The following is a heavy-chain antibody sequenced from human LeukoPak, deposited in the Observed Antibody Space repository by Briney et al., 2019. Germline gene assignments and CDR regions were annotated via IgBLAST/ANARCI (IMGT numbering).Heavy chain of an antibody. CDR2: IYYSGST. D-gene: IGHD3-16*01. CDR3: ARADYGSLDY. J-gene: IGHJ4*02. CDR1: GGSISSYY. V-gene: IGHV4-59*01. Sequence: PSETLSLTCTVSGGSISSYYWSWNRQPPGKGLEWIGYIYYSGSTNYNPSLKSRVTISVDTSKNQFSLKLSSVTAADTAVYYCARADYGSLDYWGQGTLVTVSS.